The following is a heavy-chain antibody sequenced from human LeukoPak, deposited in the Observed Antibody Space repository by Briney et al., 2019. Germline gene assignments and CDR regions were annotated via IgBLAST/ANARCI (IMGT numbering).Heavy chain of an antibody. V-gene: IGHV4-4*07. CDR3: ARGKLYWSGYYTTHYYYMDV. J-gene: IGHJ6*03. CDR1: GGSISSYY. CDR2: IYTSGST. D-gene: IGHD3-3*01. Sequence: PSETLSLTCTVSGGSISSYYWSWIRQPAGKGLEWIGRIYTSGSTNYNPSLKSRVTMLVDTSKNQFSLKLSSVTAADTAVYYCARGKLYWSGYYTTHYYYMDVWGKGTTVTVSS.